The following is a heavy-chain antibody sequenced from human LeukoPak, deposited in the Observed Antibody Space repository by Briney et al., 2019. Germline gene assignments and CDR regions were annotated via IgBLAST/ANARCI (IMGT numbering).Heavy chain of an antibody. J-gene: IGHJ4*02. Sequence: GGSLRLSCAASGFTFSDYYMSWIRQAPGKGLEWVSYISSSGSTIYYADSVKGRFTISRDNSKNTVYLQMNSLRAEDTAVYYCAITGNPATGDYWGQGTLVTVSS. CDR3: AITGNPATGDY. CDR1: GFTFSDYY. V-gene: IGHV3-11*01. D-gene: IGHD1-20*01. CDR2: ISSSGSTI.